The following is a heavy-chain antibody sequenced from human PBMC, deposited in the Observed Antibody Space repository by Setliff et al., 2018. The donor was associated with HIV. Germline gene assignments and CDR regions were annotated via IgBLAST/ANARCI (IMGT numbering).Heavy chain of an antibody. J-gene: IGHJ6*02. Sequence: PSVKVSCKASGYTFTDYFIHWVRQAPGQGLEWMGWINPNSGGTSYAQKFQDWVTMTRDTSISTAYMELSRLRSDDTAVYYCARDRGYSNGLDYYYGMDVWGQGTTVTVSS. CDR2: INPNSGGT. CDR1: GYTFTDYF. D-gene: IGHD4-4*01. CDR3: ARDRGYSNGLDYYYGMDV. V-gene: IGHV1-2*04.